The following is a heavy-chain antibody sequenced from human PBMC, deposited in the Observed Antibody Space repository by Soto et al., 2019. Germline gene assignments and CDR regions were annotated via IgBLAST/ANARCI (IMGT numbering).Heavy chain of an antibody. CDR3: AGGAT. V-gene: IGHV4-30-4*01. Sequence: QVQLQESGPGLVKPSMTLSLSCTVSGASMNSGDFYWSWIRQPPGKGLEWIGYIRNSGSTSYNPSLKSRVIISVATCNNHFFLRVTSVTVADTAVYYCAGGATWGQGNLVSVSS. J-gene: IGHJ5*02. CDR1: GASMNSGDFY. D-gene: IGHD1-26*01. CDR2: IRNSGST.